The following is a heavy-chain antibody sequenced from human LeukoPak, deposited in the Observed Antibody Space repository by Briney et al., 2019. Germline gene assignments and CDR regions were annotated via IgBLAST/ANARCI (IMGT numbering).Heavy chain of an antibody. CDR3: ARGGGLLRY. D-gene: IGHD2-21*01. CDR1: GGSFSGYY. V-gene: IGHV4-34*01. J-gene: IGHJ4*02. CDR2: INHSGST. Sequence: SETLSLTCAVYGGSFSGYYWSWIRQPPGKGLEWIGEINHSGSTNYNPSLKSRATISVDTSKNQFSLKLSSVTAADTAVYYCARGGGLLRYWGQGTLVTVSS.